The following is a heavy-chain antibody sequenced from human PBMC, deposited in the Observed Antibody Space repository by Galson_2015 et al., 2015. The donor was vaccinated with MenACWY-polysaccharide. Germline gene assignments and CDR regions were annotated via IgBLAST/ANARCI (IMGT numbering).Heavy chain of an antibody. D-gene: IGHD1-14*01. CDR3: ARWTTRGNPDCYLDY. Sequence: SVKVSCKASGYNFNSYDINWVRQATGQGLEWMGWMNPNSGNTGYAQKLQGRVTMTRDTSINTAYMELSSLTSEDTAVYYCARWTTRGNPDCYLDYWVHGTQVTVSS. CDR2: MNPNSGNT. CDR1: GYNFNSYD. V-gene: IGHV1-8*01. J-gene: IGHJ4*01.